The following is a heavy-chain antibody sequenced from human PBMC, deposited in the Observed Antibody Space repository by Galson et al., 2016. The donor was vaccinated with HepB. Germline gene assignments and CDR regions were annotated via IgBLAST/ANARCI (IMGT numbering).Heavy chain of an antibody. V-gene: IGHV1-46*01. Sequence: SVKVSCKASGYTLISYPIHWVRQAPGHGLEWMGMIDPSGGSTKYPQTFQGRVTMTRDTSTSTVYMELTSLGSEDAAVYYCVTAKAITAAWYDYDSYYFDHWGHGALVSVAS. CDR1: GYTLISYP. CDR3: VTAKAITAAWYDYDSYYFDH. D-gene: IGHD6-13*01. CDR2: IDPSGGST. J-gene: IGHJ4*01.